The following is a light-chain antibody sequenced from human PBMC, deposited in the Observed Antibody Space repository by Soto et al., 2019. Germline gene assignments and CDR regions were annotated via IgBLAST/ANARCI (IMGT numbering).Light chain of an antibody. CDR1: QSVSSY. CDR3: QQYNSWPPIT. CDR2: DAS. Sequence: EIVLTQSPATLSLSPGERATLSCRASQSVSSYLAWYQQKPGQAPRLLIYDASTRATGIPDRFSGGGSGTEFTPTISSLQSEDFVVYYCQQYNSWPPITFGQGTRLEIK. V-gene: IGKV3-15*01. J-gene: IGKJ5*01.